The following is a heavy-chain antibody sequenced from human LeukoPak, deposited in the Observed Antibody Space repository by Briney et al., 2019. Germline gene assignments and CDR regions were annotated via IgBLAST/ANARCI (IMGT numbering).Heavy chain of an antibody. CDR3: ARVVGGTSGAFDI. D-gene: IGHD1-26*01. Sequence: GGSLRLSCAASGFTFSSYSMNWVRQAPGKGLEWVSSISSSSTYIYYADSLKGRFTISRDNAKNSLYLQMNSLRVEDTAVYYCARVVGGTSGAFDIWGQGTTVAVSS. V-gene: IGHV3-21*01. CDR2: ISSSSTYI. CDR1: GFTFSSYS. J-gene: IGHJ3*02.